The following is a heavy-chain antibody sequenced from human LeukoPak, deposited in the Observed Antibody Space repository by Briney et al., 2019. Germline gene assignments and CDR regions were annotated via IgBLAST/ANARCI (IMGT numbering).Heavy chain of an antibody. V-gene: IGHV3-7*01. CDR2: IKQDGSEK. D-gene: IGHD2-2*01. CDR3: ARYLWDIVVVPSDYMDV. CDR1: GFTFSNYS. Sequence: GGSLRLSCAASGFTFSNYSMTWVRQAPGEGLEWVANIKQDGSEKYYVDSVRGRLTISRDNAKNSLYLQMNSLRAEDTAVCYCARYLWDIVVVPSDYMDVWGKGTTVTVSS. J-gene: IGHJ6*03.